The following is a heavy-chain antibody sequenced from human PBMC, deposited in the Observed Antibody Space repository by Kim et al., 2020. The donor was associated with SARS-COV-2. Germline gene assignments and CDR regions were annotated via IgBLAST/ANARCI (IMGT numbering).Heavy chain of an antibody. CDR3: GRYNGPRGGVTAMVTTHDYYYYGMDV. J-gene: IGHJ6*02. D-gene: IGHD5-18*01. CDR1: GYTFTNYD. Sequence: ASVKVSCKASGYTFTNYDINWVRQATGQGLEWMGWMNPNSGNTGYAQKFQGRVTMTRNTSISTAYMELSSLRSEDTAVYYCGRYNGPRGGVTAMVTTHDYYYYGMDVWGQGTTVTVSS. CDR2: MNPNSGNT. V-gene: IGHV1-8*01.